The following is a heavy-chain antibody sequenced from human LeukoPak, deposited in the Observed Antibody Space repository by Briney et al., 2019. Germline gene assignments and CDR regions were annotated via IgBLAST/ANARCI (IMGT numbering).Heavy chain of an antibody. Sequence: GASVKVSCKASGYTFTDYYMHWVRQAPGQGLEWMGWINPNSGGTNYAQKFQGRVTMTRDTSISTAYMELSRLRSDDTAVYYCARDRDTIATTDAGGDHFHHWGQGTPVTVSS. CDR1: GYTFTDYY. J-gene: IGHJ4*02. V-gene: IGHV1-2*02. CDR3: ARDRDTIATTDAGGDHFHH. CDR2: INPNSGGT. D-gene: IGHD6-13*01.